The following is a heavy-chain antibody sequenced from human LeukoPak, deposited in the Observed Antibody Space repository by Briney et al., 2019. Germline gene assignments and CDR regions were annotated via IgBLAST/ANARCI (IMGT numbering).Heavy chain of an antibody. J-gene: IGHJ4*02. D-gene: IGHD1-1*01. CDR2: INGDGSTT. CDR1: GFTFHRHW. V-gene: IGHV3-74*01. Sequence: HPGGSLRLSCAASGFTFHRHWMNWVRHGPGKGLVWVSRINGDGSTTNYADSVMGRFTISRDNTKNILYLQMNGLRAEDTAVYYCARDGLNTNLDEFDQWGQGTLVTVSS. CDR3: ARDGLNTNLDEFDQ.